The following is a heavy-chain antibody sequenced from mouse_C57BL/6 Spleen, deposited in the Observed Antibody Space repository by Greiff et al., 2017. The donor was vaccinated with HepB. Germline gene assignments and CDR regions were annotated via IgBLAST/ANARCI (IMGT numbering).Heavy chain of an antibody. D-gene: IGHD1-1*01. Sequence: EVQLQQSGPELVKPGASVKISCKASGYTFTDYYMNWVKQSHGKSLEWIGDINPNNGGTSYNQKFKGKATLTVDKSSSTAYMELRSLTSEASAVYYCARSGITTVVAPYAMDYWGQGTSVTVSS. CDR1: GYTFTDYY. CDR2: INPNNGGT. J-gene: IGHJ4*01. V-gene: IGHV1-26*01. CDR3: ARSGITTVVAPYAMDY.